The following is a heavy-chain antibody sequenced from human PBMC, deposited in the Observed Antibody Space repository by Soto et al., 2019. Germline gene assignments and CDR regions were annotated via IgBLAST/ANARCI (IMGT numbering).Heavy chain of an antibody. J-gene: IGHJ6*02. CDR1: GYTFTDYA. Sequence: GASVKVSCKASGYTFTDYAIHWVRQAPGQRLEWMGWISAGNGDTRYSQKFQDRVTITGVTSASTAYMELNNLRSEDTAVYFCARDLWAMDVWGQGTTVTVSS. D-gene: IGHD3-10*01. CDR2: ISAGNGDT. V-gene: IGHV1-3*01. CDR3: ARDLWAMDV.